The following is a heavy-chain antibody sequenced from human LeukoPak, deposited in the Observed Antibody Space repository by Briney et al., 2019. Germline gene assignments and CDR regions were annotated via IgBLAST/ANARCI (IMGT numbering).Heavy chain of an antibody. CDR3: ARDGGTGYTSSSLWGIEY. J-gene: IGHJ4*02. CDR1: GFTFSTYA. CDR2: ISYDGTNK. V-gene: IGHV3-30*04. Sequence: GGSLRPSCAASGFTFSTYAMHWVRQAPGKGLEWVAVISYDGTNKYYADSVKGRFTISRDNSKNTVYLQMNSLRDGDTAVYYCARDGGTGYTSSSLWGIEYWGQGTLVTVSS. D-gene: IGHD6-13*01.